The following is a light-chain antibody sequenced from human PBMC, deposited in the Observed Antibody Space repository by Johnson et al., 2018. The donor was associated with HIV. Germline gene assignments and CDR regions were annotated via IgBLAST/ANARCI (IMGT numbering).Light chain of an antibody. CDR3: GTWDISLSAGGV. J-gene: IGLJ1*01. CDR2: DNN. Sequence: QSVLTQSPSVSAAPGQKVTISCSGSSSNIGNNYVSWYQQLPGTAPKLLIYDNNRRPSGIPDRFSGSKSGTSATLGITGLQTGDEADYYCGTWDISLSAGGVFGPGTKVTVL. V-gene: IGLV1-51*01. CDR1: SSNIGNNY.